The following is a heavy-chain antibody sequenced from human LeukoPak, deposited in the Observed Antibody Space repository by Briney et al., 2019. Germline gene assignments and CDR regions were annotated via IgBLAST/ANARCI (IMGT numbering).Heavy chain of an antibody. CDR3: ARSIGLTGGGVDV. J-gene: IGHJ6*02. D-gene: IGHD3-9*01. V-gene: IGHV3-11*01. CDR1: GFTFRDYN. CDR2: ITDSGSSI. Sequence: GGSLRLSCAASGFTFRDYNMSWVRQAPGQGLEWVSYITDSGSSIHYADSVNGRFTISRDNAKNSLYLQMNSLRAEDSAVYYCARSIGLTGGGVDVWGRGTMVTVSS.